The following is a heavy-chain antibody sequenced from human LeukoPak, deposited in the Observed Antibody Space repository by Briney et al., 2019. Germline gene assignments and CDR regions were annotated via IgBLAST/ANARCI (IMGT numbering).Heavy chain of an antibody. Sequence: ASVKVSCKASGYTFTGYYMHWVRQAPGQGLEWMGRINPNSGGTNYAQKFQGRVTMTRDTSTTTAYMEVSSLRSEDTAVYYCARAGYDSSGYYSYWGQGTLVTVSS. CDR2: INPNSGGT. CDR1: GYTFTGYY. V-gene: IGHV1-2*06. J-gene: IGHJ4*02. CDR3: ARAGYDSSGYYSY. D-gene: IGHD3-22*01.